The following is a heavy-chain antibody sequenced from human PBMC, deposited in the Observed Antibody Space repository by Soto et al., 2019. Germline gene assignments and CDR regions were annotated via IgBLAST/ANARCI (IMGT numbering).Heavy chain of an antibody. V-gene: IGHV3-48*02. CDR3: ARETGLRSSGWSYYFDF. CDR2: ISGSGGTI. D-gene: IGHD6-19*01. CDR1: GFTLSSYS. J-gene: IGHJ4*02. Sequence: EVQLVESGGGLVQPGGSLRLSCAASGFTLSSYSMHWVRQAPGKGLEWVSDISGSGGTIYYADSVKGRFTISRDKAKNSLCVQMNSLRDEDTAVYFCARETGLRSSGWSYYFDFWGQGTLVTVSS.